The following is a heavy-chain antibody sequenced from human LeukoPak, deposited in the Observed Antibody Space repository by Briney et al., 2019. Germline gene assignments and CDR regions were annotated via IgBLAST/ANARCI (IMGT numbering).Heavy chain of an antibody. Sequence: GGSLRLSCVASGFAFNIYSMNWVRQAPGKGLEWVSYIKYDSSTIYYGDSVKGRFTISRDNAKNSLYLQMNSLRAEDTAVYYCARDPHYVCPDYWGQGTLVTVSS. CDR3: ARDPHYVCPDY. CDR2: IKYDSSTI. CDR1: GFAFNIYS. J-gene: IGHJ4*02. D-gene: IGHD4-17*01. V-gene: IGHV3-48*04.